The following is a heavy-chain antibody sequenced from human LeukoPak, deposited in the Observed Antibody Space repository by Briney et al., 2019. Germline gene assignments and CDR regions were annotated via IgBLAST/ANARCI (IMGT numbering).Heavy chain of an antibody. D-gene: IGHD4-11*01. CDR3: ARDSSNFDY. CDR2: IYYSGNT. J-gene: IGHJ4*02. Sequence: SETLSLTCTVSGGSISSYYWSWIRQPAGKGLEWIGSIYYSGNTFYNPSLKSRVTMSIDTSKNQFSLKLSSVTAADTAVYYCARDSSNFDYWGQGTLVTVSS. V-gene: IGHV4-59*04. CDR1: GGSISSYY.